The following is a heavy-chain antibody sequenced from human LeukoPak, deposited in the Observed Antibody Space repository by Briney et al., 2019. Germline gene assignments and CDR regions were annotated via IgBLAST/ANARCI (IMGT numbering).Heavy chain of an antibody. V-gene: IGHV4-59*08. Sequence: SETLSLTCTVSGGSISSYYWSWIRQPPGKGLEWIGYIYYSGSTNYNPSLKSRVTISVDTSKNQFSLKLSSVTAADTAVYYCARIRIVVVPAAIYYYYYMDVWGKGTTVTVSS. CDR2: IYYSGST. CDR1: GGSISSYY. CDR3: ARIRIVVVPAAIYYYYYMDV. D-gene: IGHD2-2*01. J-gene: IGHJ6*03.